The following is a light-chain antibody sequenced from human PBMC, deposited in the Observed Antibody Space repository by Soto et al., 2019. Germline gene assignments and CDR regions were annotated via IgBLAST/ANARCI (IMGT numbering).Light chain of an antibody. Sequence: DIVLTQSPGTLSVSPGETATLSCRASQSVNKNYLAWYQHKPGQAPRILIYAASNRAAGVPARFSGSGSGSDFTLTISRLAPEDFAVYYCHQYGTSPWTFGQGTKVEI. CDR1: QSVNKNY. V-gene: IGKV3-20*01. CDR3: HQYGTSPWT. J-gene: IGKJ1*01. CDR2: AAS.